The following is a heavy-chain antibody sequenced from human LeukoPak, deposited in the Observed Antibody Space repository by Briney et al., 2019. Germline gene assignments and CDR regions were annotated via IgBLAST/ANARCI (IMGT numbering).Heavy chain of an antibody. CDR1: GGTFSSYA. D-gene: IGHD6-19*01. CDR2: INPNSGGT. J-gene: IGHJ4*02. Sequence: ASVKVSCKASGGTFSSYAISWVRQAPGQGLEWMGWINPNSGGTNYAQKFQGRVTMTRDTSISTAYMELSRLRSDDTAVYYCARDQWLANHIDYWGQGTLVTVSS. V-gene: IGHV1-2*02. CDR3: ARDQWLANHIDY.